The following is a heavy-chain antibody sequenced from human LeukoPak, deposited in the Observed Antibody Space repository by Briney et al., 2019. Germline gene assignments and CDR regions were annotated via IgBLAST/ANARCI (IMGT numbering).Heavy chain of an antibody. CDR3: ARDSRPIQLGLRSYYYYGMDG. V-gene: IGHV4-34*01. J-gene: IGHJ6*02. CDR2: INHSGST. D-gene: IGHD5-18*01. CDR1: GGSFSGYY. Sequence: PSETLSLTCAVYGGSFSGYYWSWIRQPPGKGLEWIGEINHSGSTNYNPSLKSRVTISVDTSKNQFSLKLSSVTAADTAVYYCARDSRPIQLGLRSYYYYGMDGWGQGTTVTV.